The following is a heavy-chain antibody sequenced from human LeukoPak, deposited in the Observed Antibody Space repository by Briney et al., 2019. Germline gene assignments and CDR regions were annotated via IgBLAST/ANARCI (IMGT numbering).Heavy chain of an antibody. CDR1: RFTFSSYW. Sequence: GGSLRLSCAASRFTFSSYWMHWVRQAPGKGLVWVSRINSDGSSTSYADSVKGRFTISRDNAKNTLYLQMNSLRAEDTAVYYCARDQVEAGFDYWGQGTLVTVSS. D-gene: IGHD6-19*01. J-gene: IGHJ4*02. CDR2: INSDGSST. V-gene: IGHV3-74*01. CDR3: ARDQVEAGFDY.